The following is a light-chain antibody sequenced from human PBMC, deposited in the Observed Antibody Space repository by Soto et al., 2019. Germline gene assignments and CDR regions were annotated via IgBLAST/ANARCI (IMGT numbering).Light chain of an antibody. CDR3: QQYHNLWT. J-gene: IGKJ1*01. V-gene: IGKV3-15*01. CDR2: RAS. Sequence: EIVLTQPPATLSSFPGDRVTLSCRASHYVYSNVAWFQQRPGQAPRLLIYRASTRATGTPARFSGSGSGTEFTLTITSLQSEDFALYYCQQYHNLWTFGQGTKVDIK. CDR1: HYVYSN.